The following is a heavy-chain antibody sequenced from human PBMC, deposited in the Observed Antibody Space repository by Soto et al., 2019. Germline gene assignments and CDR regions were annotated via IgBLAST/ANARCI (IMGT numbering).Heavy chain of an antibody. CDR1: GGSISSGGYY. Sequence: QVQLQESGPGLVKPSQTLSLTCTVSGGSISSGGYYWSWIRQHPGKGLEWIGYIYYSGSTYYNPSLMRRVTISVDTSKKQFSLKLSSVTAADTAVYYCARDRECSGGTCYNYFDYWGQGTLVTVSS. CDR2: IYYSGST. CDR3: ARDRECSGGTCYNYFDY. V-gene: IGHV4-31*03. J-gene: IGHJ4*02. D-gene: IGHD2-15*01.